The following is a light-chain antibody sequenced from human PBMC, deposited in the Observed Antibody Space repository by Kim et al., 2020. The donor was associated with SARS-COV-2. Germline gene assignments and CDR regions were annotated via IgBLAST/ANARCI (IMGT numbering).Light chain of an antibody. CDR1: PSVSSSY. CDR3: QQYGSSPGGT. V-gene: IGKV3-20*01. J-gene: IGKJ1*01. CDR2: GAS. Sequence: IVFTQSPGTLSLSPGERATLSCRASPSVSSSYLAWYQQKPGQAPRLLIYGASSRATGIPDRFSGSGSGTDFTLTISRLEPEDFAVYYGQQYGSSPGGTVGQGTKVEIK.